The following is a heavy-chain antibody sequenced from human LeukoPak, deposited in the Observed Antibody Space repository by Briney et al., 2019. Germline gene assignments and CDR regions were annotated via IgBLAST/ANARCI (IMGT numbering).Heavy chain of an antibody. D-gene: IGHD4-23*01. CDR3: ARQRGGNYLFDF. CDR2: ISYDGSNK. V-gene: IGHV3-30*03. Sequence: GGSLRLSCAASGFTFSSYGMHWVRQAPGKGLEWVTVISYDGSNKYYADSVKGRFTISRDNSKNTLYLQMNSLRAEDTAVYYCARQRGGNYLFDFWGQGTLDTVSS. CDR1: GFTFSSYG. J-gene: IGHJ4*02.